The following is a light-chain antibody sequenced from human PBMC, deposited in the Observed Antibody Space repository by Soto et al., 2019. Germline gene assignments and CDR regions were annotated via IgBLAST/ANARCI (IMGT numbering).Light chain of an antibody. CDR3: CSYAGSSTV. CDR2: EGT. V-gene: IGLV2-23*01. CDR1: SSDVGSYHL. J-gene: IGLJ3*02. Sequence: QSVLTQPASVSGSPGQSITISCTGASSDVGSYHLVSWYQHHPGEVPKLMFYEGTKRPSGVSNRFSASKSGNTASLTISGLQAEDEADYYCCSYAGSSTVFGGGTKLTVL.